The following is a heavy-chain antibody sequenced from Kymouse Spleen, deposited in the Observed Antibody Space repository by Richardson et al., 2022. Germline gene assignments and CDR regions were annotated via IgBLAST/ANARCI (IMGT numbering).Heavy chain of an antibody. V-gene: IGHV4-34*01. CDR3: ARGVDFWSGYSHWFDP. D-gene: IGHD3-3*01. CDR1: GGSFSGYY. CDR2: INHSGST. Sequence: QVQLQQWGAGLLKPSETLSLTCAVYGGSFSGYYWSWIRQPPGKGLEWIGEINHSGSTNYNPSLKSRVTISVDTSKNQFSLKLSSVTAADTAVYYCARGVDFWSGYSHWFDPWGQGTLVTVSS. J-gene: IGHJ5*02.